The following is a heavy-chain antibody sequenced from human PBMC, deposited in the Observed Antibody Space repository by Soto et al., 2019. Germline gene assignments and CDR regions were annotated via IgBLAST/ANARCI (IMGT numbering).Heavy chain of an antibody. V-gene: IGHV4-59*01. Sequence: PSETLSLTCTVSGGSISSYYWSWIRQPPGKGLEWIGYIYYSGSTNYNPSLKSRVTKSVDTSKNQISLKLSSVTAADTAVYYCARAVTRELVNWFDPWGQGTQVTVSS. CDR1: GGSISSYY. CDR2: IYYSGST. J-gene: IGHJ5*02. D-gene: IGHD1-7*01. CDR3: ARAVTRELVNWFDP.